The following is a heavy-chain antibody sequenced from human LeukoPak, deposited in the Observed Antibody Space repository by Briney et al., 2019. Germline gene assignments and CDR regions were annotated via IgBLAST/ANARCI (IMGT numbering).Heavy chain of an antibody. CDR1: GGTFSSYA. CDR2: IIPILGIA. CDR3: ARGTTYYFDY. V-gene: IGHV1-69*04. D-gene: IGHD1-1*01. J-gene: IGHJ4*02. Sequence: SVKVSCKASGGTFSSYAISWVRQAPGQGLEWMGRIIPILGIANYAQKFQGRVTITADKPTSTAYMELSSLRSEDTAVYYCARGTTYYFDYWGQGTLVTVSS.